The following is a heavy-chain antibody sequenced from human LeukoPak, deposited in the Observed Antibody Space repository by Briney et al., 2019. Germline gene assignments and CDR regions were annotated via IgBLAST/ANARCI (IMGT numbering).Heavy chain of an antibody. CDR3: ARMTVTCSSTSCYPRYAFDI. CDR1: GGSISSYY. CDR2: IYYSGST. V-gene: IGHV4-59*01. D-gene: IGHD2-2*01. Sequence: SETLSLTCTVSGGSISSYYWSWIRQPPGKGLEWIGCIYYSGSTNYNPSFKSRVTISVDTSKNQFSLKLSSVTAADTAVYYCARMTVTCSSTSCYPRYAFDIWGQGTMVTVSS. J-gene: IGHJ3*02.